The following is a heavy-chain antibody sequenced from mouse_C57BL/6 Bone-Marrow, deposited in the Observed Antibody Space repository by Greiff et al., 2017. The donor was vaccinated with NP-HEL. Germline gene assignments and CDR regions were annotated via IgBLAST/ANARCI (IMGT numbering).Heavy chain of an antibody. V-gene: IGHV5-4*01. D-gene: IGHD1-1*01. J-gene: IGHJ1*03. Sequence: EVMLVESGGGLVKPGGSLKLSCAASGFTFSSYAMSWVRQTPEKRLEWVATISDGGSYTYYPDNVKGRFTISRDNAKNNLYLHMSHLKSEDTAMYYCAREGDYYGSSYEGWYFDVWGTGTTVTVSS. CDR1: GFTFSSYA. CDR3: AREGDYYGSSYEGWYFDV. CDR2: ISDGGSYT.